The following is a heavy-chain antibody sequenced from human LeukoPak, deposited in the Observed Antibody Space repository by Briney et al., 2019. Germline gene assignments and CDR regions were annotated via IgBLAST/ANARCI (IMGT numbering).Heavy chain of an antibody. V-gene: IGHV4-59*08. CDR1: GGSISSYY. D-gene: IGHD3-16*02. J-gene: IGHJ4*02. Sequence: SETLSLTCAVSGGSISSYYWSWIRQPPGKGLEWIGYIYYSGSTNYNASLKSRVTISVDTSKNQFSLKLSSGTAADTAVYYWARFVDLGYFDYWGQGTLVTVSS. CDR2: IYYSGST. CDR3: ARFVDLGYFDY.